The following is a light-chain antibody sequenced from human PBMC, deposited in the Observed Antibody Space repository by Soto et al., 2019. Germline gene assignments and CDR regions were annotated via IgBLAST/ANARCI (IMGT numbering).Light chain of an antibody. V-gene: IGLV2-8*02. CDR2: EVS. CDR3: TSYVGSDIWV. CDR1: SSHVGAYKY. Sequence: QSALTQPPSASRSPGQSVTISCTGTSSHVGAYKYVSWYQQYPGKAPKLMIYEVSKRPSGVPDRFSGSKSGNTASLTVSGLQAEDEADYYCTSYVGSDIWVFGGGTKLTVL. J-gene: IGLJ3*02.